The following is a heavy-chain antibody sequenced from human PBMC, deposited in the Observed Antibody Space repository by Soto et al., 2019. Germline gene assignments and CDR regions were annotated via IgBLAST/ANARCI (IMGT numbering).Heavy chain of an antibody. J-gene: IGHJ5*02. D-gene: IGHD3-3*01. Sequence: ASVKVSCKASGYTFTSYGISWVRQAPGQGLEWMGWISAYNGNTNYAQKLQGRVTMTTDTSTSTAYMGLRSLRSDDTAVYYCARDPTYYDFWSGYYSQNWFDPWGQGTLVTVSS. CDR2: ISAYNGNT. V-gene: IGHV1-18*01. CDR1: GYTFTSYG. CDR3: ARDPTYYDFWSGYYSQNWFDP.